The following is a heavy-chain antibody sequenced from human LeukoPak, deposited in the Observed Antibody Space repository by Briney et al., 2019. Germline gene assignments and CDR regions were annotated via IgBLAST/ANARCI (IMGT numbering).Heavy chain of an antibody. CDR3: ARGYSSSWYLNWFDP. D-gene: IGHD6-13*01. Sequence: PSETLSLTCAVSGGSISSSNWWSWVRQPPGKGLEWIGEIYHSGSTYYNPSLKSQVTISVDTSKNQFSLKLTSVTAADTAVYYCARGYSSSWYLNWFDPWGQGTLVTVSS. CDR2: IYHSGST. J-gene: IGHJ5*02. V-gene: IGHV4-4*02. CDR1: GGSISSSNW.